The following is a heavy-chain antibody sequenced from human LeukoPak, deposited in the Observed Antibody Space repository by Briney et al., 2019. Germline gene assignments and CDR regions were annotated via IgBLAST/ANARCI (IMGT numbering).Heavy chain of an antibody. CDR3: ARDGYSSSSGSNYYYYGMDV. Sequence: VGSLRLSCAASGFTVSSNYMSWVRQAPGKGLEWVSVIFSGGSTYYADSVKGRFTISRDNSKNTLYLQMNSLRAEDTAVYYCARDGYSSSSGSNYYYYGMDVWGQGTTVTVSS. V-gene: IGHV3-66*01. J-gene: IGHJ6*02. D-gene: IGHD6-6*01. CDR1: GFTVSSNY. CDR2: IFSGGST.